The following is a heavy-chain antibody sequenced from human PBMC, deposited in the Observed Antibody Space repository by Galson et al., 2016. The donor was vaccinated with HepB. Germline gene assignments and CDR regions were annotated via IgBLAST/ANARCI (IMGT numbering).Heavy chain of an antibody. V-gene: IGHV1-18*01. J-gene: IGHJ4*02. CDR1: GYNLNEFS. CDR2: ISGYRGNT. Sequence: SVKVSCKASGYNLNEFSINWVRQAPGQGLEWMGWISGYRGNTNYAEKFQDRVYMTTDTTTSTVYMELRSLRSDDTAVYYCARPPQRYCSSAPFEFWGQGTLVTVSA. D-gene: IGHD2-15*01. CDR3: ARPPQRYCSSAPFEF.